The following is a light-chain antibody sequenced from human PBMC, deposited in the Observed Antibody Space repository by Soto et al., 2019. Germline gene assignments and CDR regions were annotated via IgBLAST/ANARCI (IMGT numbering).Light chain of an antibody. CDR1: QSVSSSY. J-gene: IGKJ2*01. CDR3: QQYGSSPRT. CDR2: GAS. Sequence: EIVLTQSPGTLSLSPGERATLSCRASQSVSSSYLAWYQQKPGQAPRLLIYGASSRATGIPDRFSGSGSGTDFTLTIRSLEPEDFAGYYCQQYGSSPRTFGQGTKLEIK. V-gene: IGKV3-20*01.